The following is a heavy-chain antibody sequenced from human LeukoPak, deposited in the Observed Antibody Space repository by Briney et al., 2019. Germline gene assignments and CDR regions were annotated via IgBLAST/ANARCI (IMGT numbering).Heavy chain of an antibody. CDR2: TYYRSKWYN. J-gene: IGHJ5*02. CDR1: GDSVPSNSAA. CDR3: ARGRYCSGGSCYSPNNWFDP. Sequence: SQTLSLTCAISGDSVPSNSAAWNWIRQSPSRGLEWLGRTYYRSKWYNDYAVSVKSRITINPDTSKNQFSLQLNSVTPEDTAVYYCARGRYCSGGSCYSPNNWFDPWGQGTLVTVSS. D-gene: IGHD2-15*01. V-gene: IGHV6-1*01.